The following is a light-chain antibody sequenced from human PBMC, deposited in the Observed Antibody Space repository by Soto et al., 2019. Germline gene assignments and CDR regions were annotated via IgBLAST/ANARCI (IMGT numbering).Light chain of an antibody. CDR3: HLWDNVGDHYV. J-gene: IGLJ1*01. Sequence: SYELTQPPSVSVAPGQTARLACAGNNIGSKSVHWYPQRPGQAPVLVVYDDTDRPSGIPERFSGSNSGNTATLTISRGEAGDEADYYCHLWDNVGDHYVFGPGTKVTVL. CDR1: NIGSKS. V-gene: IGLV3-21*02. CDR2: DDT.